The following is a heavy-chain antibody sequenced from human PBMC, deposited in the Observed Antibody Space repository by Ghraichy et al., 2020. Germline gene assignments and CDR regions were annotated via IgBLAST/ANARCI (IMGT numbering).Heavy chain of an antibody. V-gene: IGHV1-58*01. CDR1: GFTFPKSA. Sequence: SVKVSCKASGFTFPKSAVQWVRQARGQRLEWIGWIVVGSGNTNSAQKFQERVTITRDMSTSTAYMELSSLRSEDTAVYYCAAGLPMVTTNEVGWFDPWGQGTLVTVSS. J-gene: IGHJ5*02. D-gene: IGHD4-17*01. CDR2: IVVGSGNT. CDR3: AAGLPMVTTNEVGWFDP.